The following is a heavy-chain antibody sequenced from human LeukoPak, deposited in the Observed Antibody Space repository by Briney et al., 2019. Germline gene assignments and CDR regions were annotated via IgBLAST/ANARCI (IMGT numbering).Heavy chain of an antibody. V-gene: IGHV4-59*01. CDR2: IYYSGST. J-gene: IGHJ4*02. D-gene: IGHD4-17*01. Sequence: SETLSLTCTVSGGSISSYYWSWIRQPPGKGWEGIGYIYYSGSTYYNLSLKSRVTISVDTSKTDFSLQLSCVTAADTAVYYCERDYGDYDFPYWGQGTLVTVSS. CDR1: GGSISSYY. CDR3: ERDYGDYDFPY.